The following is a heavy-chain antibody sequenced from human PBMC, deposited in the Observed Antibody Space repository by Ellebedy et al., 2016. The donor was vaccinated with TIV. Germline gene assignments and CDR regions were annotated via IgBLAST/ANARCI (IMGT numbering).Heavy chain of an antibody. CDR2: ISGSGGGT. Sequence: GGSLRLXCAGSGFTFSNYAMSWVRQAPGRGLEWVSSISGSGGGTYYADSVKGRFTNSRDNAKNSLYLQMNSLRAEDTAVYYCARNGPWSFDYWGQGTLVTVSS. CDR1: GFTFSNYA. J-gene: IGHJ4*02. V-gene: IGHV3-23*01. CDR3: ARNGPWSFDY. D-gene: IGHD1-1*01.